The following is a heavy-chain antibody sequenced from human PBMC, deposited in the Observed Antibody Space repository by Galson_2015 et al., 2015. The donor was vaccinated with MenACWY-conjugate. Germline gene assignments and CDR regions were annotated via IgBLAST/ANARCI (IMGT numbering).Heavy chain of an antibody. CDR3: ARDGGYGSGTYHFDY. D-gene: IGHD3-10*01. Sequence: SETLSLTCAVSGDFIRNYYWSWIRQSPGKGLEWIGYIFYSGSTSYNPSLKSRLTISVDPSKNQFSLQLTSVTAADTAVYYCARDGGYGSGTYHFDYWGQGTLVTVSS. J-gene: IGHJ4*02. CDR2: IFYSGST. CDR1: GDFIRNYY. V-gene: IGHV4-59*12.